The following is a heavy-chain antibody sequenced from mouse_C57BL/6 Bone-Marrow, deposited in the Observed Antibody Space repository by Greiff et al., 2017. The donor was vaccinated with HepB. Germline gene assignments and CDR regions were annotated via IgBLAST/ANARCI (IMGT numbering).Heavy chain of an antibody. Sequence: VQLQQSGAELVRPGASVKLSCTASGFNIKDDYMHWVKQRPEQGLEWIGWIDPENGDTEYASKFQGKATITADTSSNTAYLQLSSLTSEDTAVCYCRGGGSSDAFDYWGQGTLVTVSA. V-gene: IGHV14-4*01. CDR1: GFNIKDDY. J-gene: IGHJ3*01. D-gene: IGHD1-1*01. CDR2: IDPENGDT. CDR3: RGGGSSDAFDY.